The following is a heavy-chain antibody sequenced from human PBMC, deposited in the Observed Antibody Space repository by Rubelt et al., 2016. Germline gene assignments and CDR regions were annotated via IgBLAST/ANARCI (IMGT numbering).Heavy chain of an antibody. V-gene: IGHV4-31*01. D-gene: IGHD6-19*01. CDR1: GGSISSYY. Sequence: QVQLQESGPGLVKPSETLSLTCTVSGGSISSYYWSWIRQHPGKGLEWIGYIYYSGSTYYNPSLKSLVTISVDTSKNQFSRKRSSVTAADTAVYYCARGSRLEFDYWGQGTLVTVSS. CDR2: IYYSGST. J-gene: IGHJ4*02. CDR3: ARGSRLEFDY.